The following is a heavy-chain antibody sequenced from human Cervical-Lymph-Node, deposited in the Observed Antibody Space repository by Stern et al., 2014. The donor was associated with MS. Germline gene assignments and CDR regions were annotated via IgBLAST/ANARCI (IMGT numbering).Heavy chain of an antibody. CDR3: ARDFKDFDY. J-gene: IGHJ4*02. V-gene: IGHV3-21*01. CDR1: GFTFSTYS. Sequence: EMQLVESGGGLVKPGGSLRLSCAASGFTFSTYSMNWVRQAPGKGLEWVSSISSTSSYIFYADSVKGRFTISRDNAKNSLYLQLNSLRAEDTAVYYCARDFKDFDYWGQGTLVTVSS. CDR2: ISSTSSYI.